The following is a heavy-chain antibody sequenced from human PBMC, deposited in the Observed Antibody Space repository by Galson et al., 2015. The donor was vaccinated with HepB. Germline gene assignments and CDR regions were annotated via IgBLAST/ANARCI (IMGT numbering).Heavy chain of an antibody. J-gene: IGHJ4*02. CDR2: IYDSAST. D-gene: IGHD3-3*01. CDR3: AGAAPIFGVVPISQH. CDR1: GGSINSADYH. Sequence: TLSLTCTVSGGSINSADYHWTWIRQVPGKGLEWIGYIYDSASTSYNPSLVSRVTISVDTSKNQFSLKLTSVSAADTAVYYCAGAAPIFGVVPISQHWGQGTLVTVSS. V-gene: IGHV4-31*03.